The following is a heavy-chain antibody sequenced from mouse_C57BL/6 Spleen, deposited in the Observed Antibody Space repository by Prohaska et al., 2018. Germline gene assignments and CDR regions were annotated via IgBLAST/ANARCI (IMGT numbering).Heavy chain of an antibody. CDR2: INSDGSAI. CDR3: MRYGNYWYFDV. CDR1: GFTVIAFW. J-gene: IGHJ1*03. V-gene: IGHV11-2*01. Sequence: ELQLLETHGGFVQLAGSQGRCYVRSGFTVIAFWLSCVRQTPGKNLEWIGDINSDGSAINYAPSIKDRFTIVRDNDKSTLYLQMSNVRSEDTATYFCMRYGNYWYFDVWGTGTTVTVSS. D-gene: IGHD2-1*01.